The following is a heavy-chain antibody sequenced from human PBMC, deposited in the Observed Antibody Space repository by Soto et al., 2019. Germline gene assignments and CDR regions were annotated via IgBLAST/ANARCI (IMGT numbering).Heavy chain of an antibody. V-gene: IGHV1-2*04. CDR3: ARSGISIVRGVLSALDY. Sequence: GASVKVSCKASGYTFNGYYMHWVRQAPGQGLEWMGWINPNSGDTNYAQKFEGWVTMTRDTSISTAYMELTRLTSDDTAMYYCARSGISIVRGVLSALDYWGQGTLVTVSS. CDR2: INPNSGDT. CDR1: GYTFNGYY. D-gene: IGHD3-10*01. J-gene: IGHJ4*02.